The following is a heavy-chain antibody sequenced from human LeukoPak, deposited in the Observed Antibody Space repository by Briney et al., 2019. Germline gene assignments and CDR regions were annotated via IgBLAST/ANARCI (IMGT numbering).Heavy chain of an antibody. J-gene: IGHJ5*02. V-gene: IGHV1-69*13. CDR3: ATVRGVSPNWFDP. CDR1: GGTFSSYA. D-gene: IGHD3-10*01. Sequence: ASVKVPCKASGGTFSSYAISWVRQAPGQGLEWMGGIIPIFGTANYAQKFQGRVTITADESTSIAYMELSSLRSEDTAVYYCATVRGVSPNWFDPWGQGTLVTVSS. CDR2: IIPIFGTA.